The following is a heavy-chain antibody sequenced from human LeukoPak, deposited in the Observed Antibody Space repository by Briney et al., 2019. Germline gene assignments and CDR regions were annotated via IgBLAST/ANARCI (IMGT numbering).Heavy chain of an antibody. CDR2: ISSSSSYI. CDR3: AREAVYYDSSGYYGAYNWFDP. D-gene: IGHD3-22*01. J-gene: IGHJ5*02. V-gene: IGHV3-21*01. CDR1: GFTFSSYS. Sequence: GGSLRLSCAASGFTFSSYSMNWVRQAPGKGLEWVSSISSSSSYIYYANSVKGRFTISRDNAKNSLYLQMNSLRAEDTAVYHCAREAVYYDSSGYYGAYNWFDPWGQGTLVTVSS.